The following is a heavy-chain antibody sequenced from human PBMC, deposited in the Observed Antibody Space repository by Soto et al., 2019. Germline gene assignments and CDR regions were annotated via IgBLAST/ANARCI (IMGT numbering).Heavy chain of an antibody. CDR2: IYYSGST. Sequence: PSETLSLTCTVSGGSISSYYWSWIRQPPGKGLEWIGYIYYSGSTNYNPSLKSRVTISVDTSKNQFSLKLSSVTAADTAVYYCARVPFYSSGYYFVGFDSWGQGTLVIVSS. CDR3: ARVPFYSSGYYFVGFDS. V-gene: IGHV4-59*01. J-gene: IGHJ4*02. D-gene: IGHD3-22*01. CDR1: GGSISSYY.